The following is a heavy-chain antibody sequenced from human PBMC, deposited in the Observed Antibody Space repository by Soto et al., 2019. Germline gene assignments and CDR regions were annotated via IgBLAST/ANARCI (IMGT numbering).Heavy chain of an antibody. J-gene: IGHJ2*01. CDR3: ARPGWALLQWLYWYFDL. V-gene: IGHV3-30-3*01. Sequence: QVQLVESGGGVVQPGRSLRLSCAASGFTFSSYAMHWVRQAPGKGLEWVAVISYDGSNKYYADSVKGRFTISRDNSKNTLYLQMNSLRAEDTAVYYCARPGWALLQWLYWYFDLWGRGTLVTVSS. CDR1: GFTFSSYA. D-gene: IGHD1-26*01. CDR2: ISYDGSNK.